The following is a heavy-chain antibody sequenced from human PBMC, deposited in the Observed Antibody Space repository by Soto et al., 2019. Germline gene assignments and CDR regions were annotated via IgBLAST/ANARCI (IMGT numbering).Heavy chain of an antibody. CDR2: INMDGSST. CDR1: GFTFSGDW. CDR3: ARGPRGLYHHDY. D-gene: IGHD2-2*01. J-gene: IGHJ4*02. V-gene: IGHV3-74*01. Sequence: EVQLVESGGGLVQPGGSLRLSCAASGFTFSGDWMHWVRQAAGKGLVWVSRINMDGSSTNYADSVKGRFTISRDNAKNTLYLQMNSLRVDDTSVYYCARGPRGLYHHDYWGQGALVPVSS.